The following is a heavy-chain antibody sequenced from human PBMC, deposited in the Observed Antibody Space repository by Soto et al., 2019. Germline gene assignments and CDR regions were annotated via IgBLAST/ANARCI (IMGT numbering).Heavy chain of an antibody. V-gene: IGHV1-18*01. D-gene: IGHD2-2*01. CDR1: GYTFTSYG. CDR3: ARDLDCSSTSCYASRYFQH. CDR2: ISAYNGNT. Sequence: QVQLVQSGAEVKKPGASVKVSCKASGYTFTSYGISWVRQAHGQGLEWMGWISAYNGNTNYAQKLQGRVTMTTDTSTSTAYMELRRLRSDDTAVYYCARDLDCSSTSCYASRYFQHWGQGTLVTVSS. J-gene: IGHJ1*01.